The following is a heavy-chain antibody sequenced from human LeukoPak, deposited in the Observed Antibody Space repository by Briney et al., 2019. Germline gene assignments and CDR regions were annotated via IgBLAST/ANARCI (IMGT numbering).Heavy chain of an antibody. CDR2: ISSSSSYI. CDR1: GFTFSNYN. CDR3: ARGGSALNWFDP. J-gene: IGHJ5*02. Sequence: GGSLRLSCAASGFTFSNYNMTWVRQAPGKGLEWVSSISSSSSYIYYADSLKGRFTISRDNAKNSLFLQMNSLRAEDTAVYYCARGGSALNWFDPWGQGTLVTVSS. V-gene: IGHV3-21*01. D-gene: IGHD2-15*01.